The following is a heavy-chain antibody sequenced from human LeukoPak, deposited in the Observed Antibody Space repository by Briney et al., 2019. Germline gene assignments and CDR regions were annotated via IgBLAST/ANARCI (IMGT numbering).Heavy chain of an antibody. CDR1: GYTFTGYY. V-gene: IGHV1-2*06. Sequence: ASVKVSCKASGYTFTGYYMHWVRQAPGQGLEWMGRINPNSGGTNYAQEFQGRVTMTRDTSISTAYMELSRLRSDDTAVYYCARPRVELGDYYYGMDVWGQGTTVTVSS. CDR2: INPNSGGT. J-gene: IGHJ6*02. CDR3: ARPRVELGDYYYGMDV. D-gene: IGHD3-10*01.